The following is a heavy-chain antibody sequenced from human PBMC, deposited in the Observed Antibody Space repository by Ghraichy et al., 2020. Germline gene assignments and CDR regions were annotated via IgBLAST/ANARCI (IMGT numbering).Heavy chain of an antibody. CDR1: GFTFNTYS. CDR3: ARGHRGTYYSDYNFDLDY. Sequence: GESLNISCAASGFTFNTYSMNWVRQAPGKGLEWLSYISSTSTTIYYAGSVKGRFTISRDNAKNSLYLQMNSLRDEDTAVYYCARGHRGTYYSDYNFDLDYWGQGTLFTVSS. CDR2: ISSTSTTI. D-gene: IGHD5-12*01. V-gene: IGHV3-48*02. J-gene: IGHJ4*02.